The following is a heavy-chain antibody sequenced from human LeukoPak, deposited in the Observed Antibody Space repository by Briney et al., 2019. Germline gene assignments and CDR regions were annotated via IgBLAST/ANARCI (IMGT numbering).Heavy chain of an antibody. CDR3: AREAAVETH. Sequence: PGGSLRPSCAASGFTFSSSSINWVRQAPGKGLEWVSYISSGSTYIYYADSVKDRFTISRDNAKNSLYLQMNNLRVEDTAVYYCAREAAVETHWGQGTLVTVSS. CDR2: ISSGSTYI. CDR1: GFTFSSSS. V-gene: IGHV3-21*01. J-gene: IGHJ4*02. D-gene: IGHD5-24*01.